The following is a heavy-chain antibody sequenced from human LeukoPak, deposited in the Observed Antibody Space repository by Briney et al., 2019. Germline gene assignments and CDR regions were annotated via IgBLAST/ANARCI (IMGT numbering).Heavy chain of an antibody. CDR1: GYTFTSYG. Sequence: GASVKVSCKASGYTFTSYGISWVRQAPGQGLEWMGWISAYNGNTNYAQKLQGRVTMTTDTSTSTAYMELRSLRSDDTAVYYCARDRGYDFWSGYHYPSPYYFDYWGQGTLVTVSS. CDR2: ISAYNGNT. V-gene: IGHV1-18*01. CDR3: ARDRGYDFWSGYHYPSPYYFDY. D-gene: IGHD3-3*01. J-gene: IGHJ4*02.